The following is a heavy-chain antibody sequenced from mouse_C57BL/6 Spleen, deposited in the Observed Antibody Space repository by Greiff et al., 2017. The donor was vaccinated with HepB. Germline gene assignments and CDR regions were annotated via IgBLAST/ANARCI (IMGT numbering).Heavy chain of an antibody. V-gene: IGHV1-81*01. Sequence: VQLKQSGAELARPGASVKLSCKASGYTFTSYGISWVKQRTGQGLEWIGEIYPRSGNTYYNEKFKGKATLTADKSSSTAYMELRSLTSEDSAVYFCARGNYDHYFDYWGQGTTLTVSS. D-gene: IGHD2-4*01. CDR2: IYPRSGNT. CDR1: GYTFTSYG. J-gene: IGHJ2*01. CDR3: ARGNYDHYFDY.